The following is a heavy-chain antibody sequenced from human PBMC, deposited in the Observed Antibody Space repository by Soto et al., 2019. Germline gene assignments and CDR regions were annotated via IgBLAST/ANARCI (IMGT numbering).Heavy chain of an antibody. J-gene: IGHJ5*02. CDR1: GFTFSSYS. CDR3: ARVVGHCSGGSCSGS. CDR2: ISSSSRYI. V-gene: IGHV3-21*01. Sequence: EVQLVESGGGLVKPGGSLRLSCAASGFTFSSYSMNWVRQAPGKGLEWVSSISSSSRYIYYADSVKGRITISRGNAKNSLYLQMNSLTAEDTAVYYCARVVGHCSGGSCSGSWGQGTLVTVSS. D-gene: IGHD2-15*01.